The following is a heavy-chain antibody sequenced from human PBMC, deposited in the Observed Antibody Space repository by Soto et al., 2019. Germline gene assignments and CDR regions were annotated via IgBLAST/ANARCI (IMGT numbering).Heavy chain of an antibody. CDR1: YTFTGYY. D-gene: IGHD3-3*01. CDR2: INPNSGGT. Sequence: YTFTGYYMHWVRQAPGQGLEWMGWINPNSGGTNYAQKNQGWVTMTRDTSISTAYMELSRLRSVDTAVYYFARSLPTYDFWSGYYPNWFDPWGQGTLVTVSS. V-gene: IGHV1-2*04. CDR3: ARSLPTYDFWSGYYPNWFDP. J-gene: IGHJ5*02.